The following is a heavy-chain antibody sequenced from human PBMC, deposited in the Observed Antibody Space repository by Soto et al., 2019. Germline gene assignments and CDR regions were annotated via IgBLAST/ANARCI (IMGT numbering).Heavy chain of an antibody. D-gene: IGHD4-17*01. Sequence: EVQLVESGGGLVQPGRSLRLCCAASGFVVDDYAMHWVRQAPGQGLEWIAGISWNSGSIGYADSVKGRFTISRDNANNFLYLQMNRLRPEDTALYYCAKDRDYGGSAPDFWGQGTLVTVSS. J-gene: IGHJ4*02. CDR2: ISWNSGSI. CDR1: GFVVDDYA. CDR3: AKDRDYGGSAPDF. V-gene: IGHV3-9*01.